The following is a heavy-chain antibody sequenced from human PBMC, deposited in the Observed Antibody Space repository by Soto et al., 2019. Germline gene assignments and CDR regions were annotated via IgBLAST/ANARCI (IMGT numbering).Heavy chain of an antibody. V-gene: IGHV1-69*01. D-gene: IGHD3-22*01. CDR3: ARGGKRGYYYSGSS. CDR1: GGTFSDYA. Sequence: QVQLVQSGAEMKRPGSSVKVSCQASGGTFSDYAISWVRQAPGQGLEWMGGIVPVFRAVNYAQKFQGRVTITADESTRTAYMELRSLRSEDTAVYYCARGGKRGYYYSGSSWGQGTLVTVSS. J-gene: IGHJ4*02. CDR2: IVPVFRAV.